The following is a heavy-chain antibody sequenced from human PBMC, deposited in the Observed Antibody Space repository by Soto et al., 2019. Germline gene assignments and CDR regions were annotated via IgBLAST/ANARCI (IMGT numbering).Heavy chain of an antibody. CDR1: GGSISSYY. Sequence: SETLSLTCTVSGGSISSYYWSWIRQPPGKGLEWIGCIYYSGSTNYNPSLKSRVTISVDTSKNQFSLKLSSVTAADTAVYYCARRSSIAARGHNWFDPWGQGTLVTVSS. CDR3: ARRSSIAARGHNWFDP. CDR2: IYYSGST. D-gene: IGHD6-6*01. J-gene: IGHJ5*02. V-gene: IGHV4-59*01.